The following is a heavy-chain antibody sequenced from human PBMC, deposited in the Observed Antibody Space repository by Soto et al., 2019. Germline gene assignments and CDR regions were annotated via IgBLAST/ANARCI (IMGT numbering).Heavy chain of an antibody. CDR1: GFTFSSYG. Sequence: QVQLVESGGGVVQPGRSLRLSCAASGFTFSSYGMHWVRQAPGKGLELVAVIWHDGSNKYYADSVKGRFTISSDNSKNTLYMQMNSVRAEDTAVYYCARERVSYCGGDCPIDYWGQGILVTVSS. CDR2: IWHDGSNK. CDR3: ARERVSYCGGDCPIDY. V-gene: IGHV3-33*01. D-gene: IGHD2-21*02. J-gene: IGHJ4*02.